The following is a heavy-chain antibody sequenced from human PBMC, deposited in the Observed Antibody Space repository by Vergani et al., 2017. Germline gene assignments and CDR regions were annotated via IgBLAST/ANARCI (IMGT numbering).Heavy chain of an antibody. D-gene: IGHD2/OR15-2a*01. CDR2: ISGPGLST. Sequence: EVQVLESGGGLVQPGGSLRLSCAASGFTFSNSAVSWVRQAPGRGLAWVSSISGPGLSTYYADSVKGRFSISRDNSKNTVFLQMHSLRAEDTAIYYCVKEKIDLGSYFFDSWGHGILVTVSS. V-gene: IGHV3-23*01. CDR1: GFTFSNSA. CDR3: VKEKIDLGSYFFDS. J-gene: IGHJ4*01.